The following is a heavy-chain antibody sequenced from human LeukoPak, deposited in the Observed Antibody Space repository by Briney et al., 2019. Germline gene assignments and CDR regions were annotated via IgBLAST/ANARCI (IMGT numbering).Heavy chain of an antibody. V-gene: IGHV3-23*01. CDR3: AKNYDFVWGSYRLGYYFDY. Sequence: GGSLRLSCAASGFTFSSYAMSWVRQAPGKGLEWVSGISGSGGSTYYADSVKGRFTISRDNSKNTLYMQMNSLRAEDTAVYYCAKNYDFVWGSYRLGYYFDYWGQGTLVTVSS. CDR2: ISGSGGST. D-gene: IGHD3-16*02. CDR1: GFTFSSYA. J-gene: IGHJ4*02.